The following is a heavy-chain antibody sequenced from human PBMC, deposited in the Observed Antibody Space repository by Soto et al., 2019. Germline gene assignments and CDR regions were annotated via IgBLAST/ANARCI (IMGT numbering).Heavy chain of an antibody. CDR1: GYTFTNYG. Sequence: GASVKVSCKTSGYTFTNYGISWVRQAPGQRLEWMGWINAGNGNTKYSQKFQGRVTITRDTSASTAYMELSSLRSEDTAVYYCARGLNGYLHYFDYWGQGTLVTVSS. D-gene: IGHD5-18*01. CDR3: ARGLNGYLHYFDY. V-gene: IGHV1-3*01. CDR2: INAGNGNT. J-gene: IGHJ4*02.